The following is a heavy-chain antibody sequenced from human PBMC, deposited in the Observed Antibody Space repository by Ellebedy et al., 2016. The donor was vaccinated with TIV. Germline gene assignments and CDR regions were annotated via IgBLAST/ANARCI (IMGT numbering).Heavy chain of an antibody. D-gene: IGHD6-19*01. CDR3: ARARSSGWLHTPDY. CDR2: INPSGGST. CDR1: GYTFSNYF. J-gene: IGHJ4*02. V-gene: IGHV1-46*04. Sequence: AASEKVSCKASGYTFSNYFMHWVRQAPGQGLEWMGIINPSGGSTTYAQKLQGRVTMTRDTSTSTVYMELSSLRSEDTAVYYCARARSSGWLHTPDYWGQGILVTVSS.